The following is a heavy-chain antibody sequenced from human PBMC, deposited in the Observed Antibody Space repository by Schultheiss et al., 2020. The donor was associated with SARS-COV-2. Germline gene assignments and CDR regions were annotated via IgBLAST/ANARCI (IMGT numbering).Heavy chain of an antibody. J-gene: IGHJ1*01. CDR3: AKEGDIVVVPAAMVHAEYFQH. V-gene: IGHV3-23*01. D-gene: IGHD2-2*01. CDR2: ISGSGGST. CDR1: GFTFSSYG. Sequence: GGSLRLSCAASGFTFSSYGMHWVRQAPGKGLEWVSAISGSGGSTYYADSVKGRFTISRDNSKNTLYLQMNSLRAEDTAVYYCAKEGDIVVVPAAMVHAEYFQHWGQGTLVTVSS.